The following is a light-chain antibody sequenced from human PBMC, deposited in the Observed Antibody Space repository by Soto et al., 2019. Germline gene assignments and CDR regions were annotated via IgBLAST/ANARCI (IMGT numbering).Light chain of an antibody. J-gene: IGKJ1*01. V-gene: IGKV1-39*01. CDR1: QSISSY. CDR3: QQSYSAPRT. Sequence: IQMTQSPSSLSASVGDRVTISCRASQSISSYLNWYQQKPGKAPKLLIYAASSLQSGVPSRFSGSGSGTDFTLTINSLQPEDFATYYCQQSYSAPRTSGKGTKVDIK. CDR2: AAS.